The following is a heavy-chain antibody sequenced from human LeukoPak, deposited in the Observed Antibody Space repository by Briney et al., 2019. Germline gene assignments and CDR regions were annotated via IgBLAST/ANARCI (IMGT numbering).Heavy chain of an antibody. CDR1: GGTFSSYA. V-gene: IGHV1-69*13. Sequence: SVKVSRKASGGTFSSYAISWVRQAPGQGLEWMGGIIPIFGTANYAQKFQGRVTITADESTSTAYMELSSLRSEDTAVYYCASSTDILTGYLLDYWGQGTLVTVSS. D-gene: IGHD3-9*01. CDR3: ASSTDILTGYLLDY. CDR2: IIPIFGTA. J-gene: IGHJ4*02.